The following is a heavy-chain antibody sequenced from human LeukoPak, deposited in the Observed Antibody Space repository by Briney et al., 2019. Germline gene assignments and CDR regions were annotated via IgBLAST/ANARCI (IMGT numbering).Heavy chain of an antibody. D-gene: IGHD3-16*01. CDR1: GFMFSSYW. J-gene: IGHJ5*02. Sequence: GGSLRLSCAASGFMFSSYWMTWVRQAPGKGLEWVANIKQDGSEKYNVDSVKGRFTISRDNAKNSLYLQMNSLRAEDTAVYYCARGGDKRLARNWFDPWGQGTVVTVSS. V-gene: IGHV3-7*01. CDR3: ARGGDKRLARNWFDP. CDR2: IKQDGSEK.